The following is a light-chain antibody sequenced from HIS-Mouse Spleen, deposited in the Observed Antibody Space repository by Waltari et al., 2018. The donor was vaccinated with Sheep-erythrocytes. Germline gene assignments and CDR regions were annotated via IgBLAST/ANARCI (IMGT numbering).Light chain of an antibody. CDR3: MQGTHWPPT. J-gene: IGKJ1*01. CDR1: LSLVHSDGNTY. V-gene: IGKV2-30*02. Sequence: DVVMTQSPLSLPVTLGQPASISCRSSLSLVHSDGNTYLNWFQQRPGQSPRRLIYKVSNRDSGVPDRFSGSGSGTDFTLKISRVEAEDVGVYYCMQGTHWPPTFGQGTKVEIK. CDR2: KVS.